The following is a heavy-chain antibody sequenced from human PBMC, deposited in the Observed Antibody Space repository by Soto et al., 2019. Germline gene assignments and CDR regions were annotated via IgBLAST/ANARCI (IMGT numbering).Heavy chain of an antibody. CDR3: ARGNVATTTFDY. D-gene: IGHD5-12*01. J-gene: IGHJ4*02. V-gene: IGHV3-20*04. Sequence: EVQLVESGGGVVRPGGSLRLSCAASGFTFDDYGMSWVRQAPGKGLEWVSGINWNGVNTAYADSVKGRFTISRDNAKNSLYLQMNSLRAEDTALYYCARGNVATTTFDYWGQGILVTVSS. CDR1: GFTFDDYG. CDR2: INWNGVNT.